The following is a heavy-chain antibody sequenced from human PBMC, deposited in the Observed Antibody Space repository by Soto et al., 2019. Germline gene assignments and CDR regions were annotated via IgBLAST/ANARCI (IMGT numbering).Heavy chain of an antibody. D-gene: IGHD3-22*01. V-gene: IGHV1-2*02. J-gene: IGHJ5*02. CDR2: INPNSGGT. CDR1: GCTFTGYC. Sequence: ASVKVSCKASGCTFTGYCMHWVRQAPGQGLEWMGWINPNSGGTNYAQKFQGRVTMTRDTSISTAYMELSRLRSDDTAVYYCARSRGSGYHNWFDPWGQGTLVTVSS. CDR3: ARSRGSGYHNWFDP.